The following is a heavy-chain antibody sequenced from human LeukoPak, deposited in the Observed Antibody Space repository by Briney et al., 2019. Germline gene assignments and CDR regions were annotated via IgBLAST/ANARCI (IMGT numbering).Heavy chain of an antibody. CDR2: ISYDGSNK. CDR1: GFTFSSYS. V-gene: IGHV3-30*03. Sequence: PGGSLRLSCAASGFTFSSYSMNWVRQAPGKGLEWVAVISYDGSNKYYADSVKGRFTISRDNSKNTLYLQMNSLRAEDTAVYYCARGLFKTRRRNYDILTGPGYYYYMDVWGKGTTVTISS. CDR3: ARGLFKTRRRNYDILTGPGYYYYMDV. J-gene: IGHJ6*03. D-gene: IGHD3-9*01.